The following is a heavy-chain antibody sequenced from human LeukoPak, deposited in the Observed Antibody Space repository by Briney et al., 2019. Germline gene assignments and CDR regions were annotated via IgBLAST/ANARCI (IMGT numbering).Heavy chain of an antibody. V-gene: IGHV3-48*03. Sequence: GGSLRLSCAASGFTFSSYEMNWVRQAPGKGLEWISYISASGTITHYADSVEGQFTISRDNAKNTLYLQMNSLRAEDAAVYYCARVLYYDNSGCSYDHWGQGTLVTVSS. CDR1: GFTFSSYE. D-gene: IGHD3-22*01. J-gene: IGHJ4*02. CDR3: ARVLYYDNSGCSYDH. CDR2: ISASGTIT.